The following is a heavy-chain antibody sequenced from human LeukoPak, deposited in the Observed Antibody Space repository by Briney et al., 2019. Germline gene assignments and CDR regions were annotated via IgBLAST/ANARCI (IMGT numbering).Heavy chain of an antibody. Sequence: SETLSLTCNVSGASMSSNYWSWIRQPPGKGLEWIGYIYHSGNTNYSPSLESRVTMSVDESKNQFSLRVHFVSAADAAVYYCASTRRAAVAGRFDSWGQGTLVTVSS. V-gene: IGHV4-4*09. CDR1: GASMSSNY. J-gene: IGHJ4*02. CDR3: ASTRRAAVAGRFDS. CDR2: IYHSGNT. D-gene: IGHD6-19*01.